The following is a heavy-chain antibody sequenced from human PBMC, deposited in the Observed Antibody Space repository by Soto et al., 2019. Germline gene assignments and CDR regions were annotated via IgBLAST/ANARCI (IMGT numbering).Heavy chain of an antibody. CDR1: GFTFSSYG. Sequence: GGSLRLSCAASGFTFSSYGMHWVRQAPGKGLEWVAVISYDGSNKYYADSMKGRFTVSRDNAKNSVYLEMNSLSAEDTALYYCARESEDLTSNFDYWGQGTLVTVSS. CDR3: ARESEDLTSNFDY. CDR2: ISYDGSNK. J-gene: IGHJ4*02. V-gene: IGHV3-30*03.